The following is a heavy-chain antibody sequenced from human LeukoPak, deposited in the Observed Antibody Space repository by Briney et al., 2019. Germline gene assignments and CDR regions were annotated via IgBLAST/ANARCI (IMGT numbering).Heavy chain of an antibody. V-gene: IGHV3-33*01. CDR3: ARDRETTGSHPPFFDY. J-gene: IGHJ4*02. CDR2: IWYDGSNK. D-gene: IGHD4-17*01. Sequence: GRSLRLSCAASGFTFSSYGMHWVRQAPGKGLEWVAVIWYDGSNKYYADSVKGRFTISRDNSKNTLYLQMNSLRAEGTAVYYCARDRETTGSHPPFFDYWGQGTLVTVSS. CDR1: GFTFSSYG.